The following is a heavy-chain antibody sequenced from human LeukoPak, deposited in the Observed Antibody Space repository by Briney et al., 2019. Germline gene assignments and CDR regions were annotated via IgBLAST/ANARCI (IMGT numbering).Heavy chain of an antibody. D-gene: IGHD3-10*01. V-gene: IGHV4-39*07. Sequence: SETLSLTCTVSGGSISSSSYYWGWIRQPPGKGLEWIGSIYYSGSTYYNPSLKSRVTISVDTSKNQFSLKLSSVTAADTAVYYCARDGFGELKVPDLDYWGQGTLVTVSS. CDR2: IYYSGST. CDR3: ARDGFGELKVPDLDY. J-gene: IGHJ4*02. CDR1: GGSISSSSYY.